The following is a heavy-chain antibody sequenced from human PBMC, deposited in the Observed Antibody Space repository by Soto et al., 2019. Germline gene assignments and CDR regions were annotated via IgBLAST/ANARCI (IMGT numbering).Heavy chain of an antibody. CDR3: ATSPYPVLRYFDWVQYYSGMDV. D-gene: IGHD3-9*01. CDR2: ISSSGGTT. J-gene: IGHJ6*02. Sequence: EVELLESGGGLVQPGGSLRLSCAASGFTFSTFAMNWVRQVPGKGLEWVSVISSSGGTTYYVDSVKGRFTISRDNSKNTLYLMMSNLRAEDTAIYYCATSPYPVLRYFDWVQYYSGMDVWCQGTAVTGSS. CDR1: GFTFSTFA. V-gene: IGHV3-23*01.